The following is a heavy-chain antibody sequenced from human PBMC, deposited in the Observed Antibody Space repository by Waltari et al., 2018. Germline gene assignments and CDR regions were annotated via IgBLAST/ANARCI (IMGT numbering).Heavy chain of an antibody. J-gene: IGHJ3*02. CDR1: GYTFTSYD. D-gene: IGHD3-3*01. Sequence: QVQLVQSGAEVKKPGASVKVSCKASGYTFTSYDINWVRQATGQGLEWMGWINPNNGNTGYAQKFQGRVTITRNTSISTAYMELSSLRSGDTAVYYCARGWTIFGVAIALDIWGQGTMVTVSS. CDR2: INPNNGNT. V-gene: IGHV1-8*03. CDR3: ARGWTIFGVAIALDI.